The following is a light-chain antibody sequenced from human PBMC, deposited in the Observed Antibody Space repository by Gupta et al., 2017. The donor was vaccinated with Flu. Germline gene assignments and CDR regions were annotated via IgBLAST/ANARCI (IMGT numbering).Light chain of an antibody. V-gene: IGLV3-19*01. CDR3: NSRDSSGKHVV. J-gene: IGLJ2*01. CDR2: GKN. CDR1: SLRSYY. Sequence: GQTVRITCQGDSLRSYYASWYQQKQGQAPVLVSYGKNNRPSGIPDRLACSSSGNTASLTITEAQAEDEADYYCNSRDSSGKHVVFGGGTKLTVL.